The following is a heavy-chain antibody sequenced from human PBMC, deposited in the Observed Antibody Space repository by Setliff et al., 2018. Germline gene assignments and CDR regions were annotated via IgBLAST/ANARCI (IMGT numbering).Heavy chain of an antibody. CDR3: AREVGTSTSSAALDV. D-gene: IGHD1-26*01. V-gene: IGHV4-30-4*08. CDR1: GDSISSGDYF. Sequence: SETLSLTCTVSGDSISSGDYFWSWIRQPPGKGLEWIAYIYHSGSAYYNPSVKSRVTMSVDTSKNQFSLHLTSVTAAETAVYYCAREVGTSTSSAALDVWGQGMMVTVSS. CDR2: IYHSGSA. J-gene: IGHJ3*01.